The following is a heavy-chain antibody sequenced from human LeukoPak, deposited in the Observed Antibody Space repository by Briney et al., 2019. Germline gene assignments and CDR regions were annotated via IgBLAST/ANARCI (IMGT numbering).Heavy chain of an antibody. D-gene: IGHD6-13*01. CDR1: GYTFTVYY. CDR2: INPNSGGT. J-gene: IGHJ4*02. Sequence: ASVKVSSKASGYTFTVYYMHWVRQAPGQGLEWMGWINPNSGGTNYAQKFQGRVTMTRDTSTSTAYMELSRLRSDDTAVYYCARVSVYSSSWRYFDYWGQGTLVTVSS. CDR3: ARVSVYSSSWRYFDY. V-gene: IGHV1-2*02.